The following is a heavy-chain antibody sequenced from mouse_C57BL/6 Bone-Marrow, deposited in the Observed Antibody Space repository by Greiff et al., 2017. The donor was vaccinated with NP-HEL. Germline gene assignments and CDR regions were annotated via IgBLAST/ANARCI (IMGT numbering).Heavy chain of an antibody. CDR3: ARPYYYGSTFDY. CDR1: GYTFTSYW. V-gene: IGHV1-55*01. D-gene: IGHD1-1*01. J-gene: IGHJ2*01. CDR2: IYPGSGST. Sequence: QVQLQQPGAELVKPGASVKMSCKASGYTFTSYWITWLKQRPGQGLEWIGDIYPGSGSTNYNEKFKSKATLTVDTSSSTAYMQLSSLTSEDSAVYYCARPYYYGSTFDYWGQGTTLTVSS.